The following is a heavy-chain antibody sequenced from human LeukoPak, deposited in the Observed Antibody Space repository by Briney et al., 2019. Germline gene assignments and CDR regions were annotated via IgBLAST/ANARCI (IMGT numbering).Heavy chain of an antibody. CDR2: IYNSVN. CDR3: AGTVGGFDY. J-gene: IGHJ4*02. D-gene: IGHD4-23*01. Sequence: SETLSLTCTVSGASISGYYWSWIRQPPGKGLEWIGYIYNSVNDYNPSLKSRVIISSDPSKNQFSLNLTSVTAADTAVYYCAGTVGGFDYWGQGTLVTVSS. V-gene: IGHV4-59*12. CDR1: GASISGYY.